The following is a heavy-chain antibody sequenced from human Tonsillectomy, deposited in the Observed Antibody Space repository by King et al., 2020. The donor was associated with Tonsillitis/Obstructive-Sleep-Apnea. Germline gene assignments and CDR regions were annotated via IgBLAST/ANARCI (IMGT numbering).Heavy chain of an antibody. CDR1: QGSISSSHW. V-gene: IGHV4-4*02. D-gene: IGHD3-10*01. Sequence: LQLQESGPGLVKPSGTLSLTCTVSQGSISSSHWWSWVRQSPGKGLEWIGEVNLSGTTNYNPSLNSRVTISMDTSNSQFSLKLNSVAAADTDVYYCARVRSGSGPYYNWFDPWGQGTLVTVSS. J-gene: IGHJ5*02. CDR2: VNLSGTT. CDR3: ARVRSGSGPYYNWFDP.